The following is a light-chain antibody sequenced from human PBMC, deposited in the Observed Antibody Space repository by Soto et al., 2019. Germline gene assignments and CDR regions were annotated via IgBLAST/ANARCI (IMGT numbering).Light chain of an antibody. CDR1: QGVSSY. CDR2: DAS. V-gene: IGKV3D-15*01. Sequence: EIRLTQSPATLSLSPGERTTLSCRASQGVSSYLAWYQQKPGQAPRLLIYDASNRATGIPARFSGSGSGTEFTLTISSLQSEDFAVYYCQEYNNWPPWPFGQGTKVAI. J-gene: IGKJ1*01. CDR3: QEYNNWPPWP.